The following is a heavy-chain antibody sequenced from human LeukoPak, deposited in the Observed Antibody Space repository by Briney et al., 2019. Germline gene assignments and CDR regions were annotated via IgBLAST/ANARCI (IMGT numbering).Heavy chain of an antibody. V-gene: IGHV4-31*03. Sequence: SETLSLTCTVSGGSISSGGYYWSWIRQHPGKGLEWIGYIYYSGSTYYNPSLKSRVTISVDTSKNQFSLKLSSVTAADTAVYYCARDVHYYDSSVPYAFDIWGQGTMVTVSS. J-gene: IGHJ3*02. CDR3: ARDVHYYDSSVPYAFDI. CDR1: GGSISSGGYY. D-gene: IGHD3-22*01. CDR2: IYYSGST.